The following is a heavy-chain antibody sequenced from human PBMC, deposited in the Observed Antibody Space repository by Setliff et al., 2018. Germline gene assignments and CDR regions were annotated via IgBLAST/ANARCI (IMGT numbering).Heavy chain of an antibody. CDR3: AISTLSICTGGSCPNAFDV. CDR1: GDTFNTYT. V-gene: IGHV1-69*06. D-gene: IGHD2-8*02. Sequence: GASVKVSCKASGDTFNTYTLSWVRQAPGQGLEWMGGIIPLLETVKYAQKFQGRLTITADKSTSTGYMELSSLTSEDTAMYYCAISTLSICTGGSCPNAFDVWGQGTMVTVSS. J-gene: IGHJ3*01. CDR2: IIPLLETV.